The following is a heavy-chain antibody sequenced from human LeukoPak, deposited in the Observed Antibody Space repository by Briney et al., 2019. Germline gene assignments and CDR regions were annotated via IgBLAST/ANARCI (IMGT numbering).Heavy chain of an antibody. CDR3: ARDSIVVVPAAIRYMDV. CDR1: GGSISSYY. Sequence: PSETLSLTCTVSGGSISSYYWSWIRQPAGKGLEWIGRIYTSGSTNYNPSLKSRVTMSVDTSKNQFSLKLSSVTAADTAVYYCARDSIVVVPAAIRYMDVWGKGTTVTVSS. V-gene: IGHV4-4*07. D-gene: IGHD2-2*01. CDR2: IYTSGST. J-gene: IGHJ6*03.